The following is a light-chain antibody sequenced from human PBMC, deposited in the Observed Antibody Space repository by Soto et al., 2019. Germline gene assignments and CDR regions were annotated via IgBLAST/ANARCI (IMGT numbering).Light chain of an antibody. V-gene: IGKV1-5*03. CDR3: QQYKNYPWT. CDR1: QNLNNW. J-gene: IGKJ1*01. Sequence: DIQMTQSPSTLSASVGDRVTITCRASQNLNNWLAWFQQKPGKAPTLLIYKASGLESGVPSRFSGSGSGTEFTLTISSLQPDDSSTYYCQQYKNYPWTFGQGTKVEIK. CDR2: KAS.